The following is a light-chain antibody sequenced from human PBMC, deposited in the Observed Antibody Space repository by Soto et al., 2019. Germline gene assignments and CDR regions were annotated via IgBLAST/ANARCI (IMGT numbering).Light chain of an antibody. J-gene: IGKJ3*01. CDR3: QQYNNWPPFT. Sequence: IVLTQSPGTLSLSPGERATLSCRASQSVSSTYLAWYQQKPGQAPRLLIYDASSRATGIPDRFSGSGSGTDFTLTISRLEPEDFAVYYCQQYNNWPPFTFGPGTTVDIK. CDR2: DAS. CDR1: QSVSSTY. V-gene: IGKV3-20*01.